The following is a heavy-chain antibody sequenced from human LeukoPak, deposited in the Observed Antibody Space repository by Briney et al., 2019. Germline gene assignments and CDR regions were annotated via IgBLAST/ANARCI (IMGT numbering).Heavy chain of an antibody. Sequence: GGSLRLSCAASGFSLNTYAMSWVRQAPGKGLAWVSAISNTGGSTYYADSVQGRLTISRDKPMNTLSLQRNSLRAEDTAVYYWAQQVGYCSSGSGYVTDWGQGTLGTVSS. J-gene: IGHJ1*01. D-gene: IGHD2-15*01. V-gene: IGHV3-23*01. CDR3: AQQVGYCSSGSGYVTD. CDR1: GFSLNTYA. CDR2: ISNTGGST.